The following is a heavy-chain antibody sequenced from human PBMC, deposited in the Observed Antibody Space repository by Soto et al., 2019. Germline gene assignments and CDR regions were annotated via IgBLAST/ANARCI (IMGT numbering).Heavy chain of an antibody. CDR1: GGSISSSSYY. Sequence: SETLSLTCTVSGGSISSSSYYWGWIRQPPGKGLEWIGSIYYSGSTYYNPSPKSRVTISVDTSKNQFSLKLSSVTAADTAVYYCASQPLIYSSSSPVYYFDYWGQGTLVTVPS. CDR3: ASQPLIYSSSSPVYYFDY. J-gene: IGHJ4*02. CDR2: IYYSGST. D-gene: IGHD6-6*01. V-gene: IGHV4-39*01.